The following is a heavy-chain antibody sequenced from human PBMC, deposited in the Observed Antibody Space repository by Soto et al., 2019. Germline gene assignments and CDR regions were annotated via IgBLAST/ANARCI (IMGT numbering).Heavy chain of an antibody. Sequence: EVRLLESGGGLVQPGGSLRLYCAASGFTFRSFAMSWVRQSPEKGLEWVSSISASAMNTYYADSVKGRFTISRDNSKNTVYLEMNSLRAKDTALYYCAKVRFYGDLDYWGQGTLVTVSS. J-gene: IGHJ4*02. CDR1: GFTFRSFA. V-gene: IGHV3-23*01. D-gene: IGHD4-17*01. CDR2: ISASAMNT. CDR3: AKVRFYGDLDY.